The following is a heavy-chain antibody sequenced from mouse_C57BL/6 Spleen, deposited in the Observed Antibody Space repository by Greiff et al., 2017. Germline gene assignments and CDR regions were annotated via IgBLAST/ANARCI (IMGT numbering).Heavy chain of an antibody. J-gene: IGHJ3*01. CDR2: ISSGSSNI. D-gene: IGHD1-1*01. CDR3: ARPYYYGRGTWFAY. V-gene: IGHV5-17*01. Sequence: EVKVVESGGGLVKPGGSLKLSCAASGFNFSDYGMHWVRQAPEKGLEWVAYISSGSSNIYYADTVKGRFTISRDNAKNTLFLQMTSLRSEDTAMYYCARPYYYGRGTWFAYWGQGTLVTVSA. CDR1: GFNFSDYG.